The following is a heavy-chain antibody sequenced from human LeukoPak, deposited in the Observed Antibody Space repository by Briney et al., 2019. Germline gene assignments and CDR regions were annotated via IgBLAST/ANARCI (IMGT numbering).Heavy chain of an antibody. CDR3: ARGRVPST. Sequence: SETLSLTCTVSRGSISNYFWSWIPQPPGTRLEWLGSIHYTGSTNYNPSLKSRVTISVDMSKSRFALKLSSVTAADTAVYYCARGRVPSTLGQGTLVTVSS. D-gene: IGHD2-2*01. V-gene: IGHV4-59*01. J-gene: IGHJ5*02. CDR1: RGSISNYF. CDR2: IHYTGST.